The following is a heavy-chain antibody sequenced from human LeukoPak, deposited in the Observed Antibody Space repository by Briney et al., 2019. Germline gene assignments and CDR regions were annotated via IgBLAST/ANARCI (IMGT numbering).Heavy chain of an antibody. D-gene: IGHD4-11*01. CDR2: ISGDGGST. CDR1: GFTFADDD. J-gene: IGHJ4*02. V-gene: IGHV3-43*02. Sequence: GGSLRLSCAASGFTFADDDMHWVRQAPGKGLEWFSLISGDGGSTYYAETVKGRFTISRDNSKNTLYMQLNSLRTEETALYHRAKDMTRGILGSNFDCWRQGTLVSVPS. CDR3: AKDMTRGILGSNFDC.